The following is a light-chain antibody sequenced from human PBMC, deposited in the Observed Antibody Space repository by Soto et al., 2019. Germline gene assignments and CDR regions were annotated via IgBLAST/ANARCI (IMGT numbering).Light chain of an antibody. J-gene: IGLJ3*02. Sequence: QPASVSGSPGQSITIPCTGTSSDVGDYKSVSWYQQHPGKAPELLIYEVSNRPSGVSNRFSGSKSGNTASLTISGLQAEDEADYYCTSYTSTSTGVFGGGTKVTVL. V-gene: IGLV2-14*01. CDR3: TSYTSTSTGV. CDR1: SSDVGDYKS. CDR2: EVS.